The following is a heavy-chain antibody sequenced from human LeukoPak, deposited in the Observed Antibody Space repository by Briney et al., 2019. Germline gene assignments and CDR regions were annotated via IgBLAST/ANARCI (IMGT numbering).Heavy chain of an antibody. CDR3: ARDRRRYDAFDI. CDR1: GFTFSSYS. CDR2: ISSSSSYI. D-gene: IGHD3-9*01. V-gene: IGHV3-21*01. Sequence: GGSLRLSCAASGFTFSSYSMNWVRQAPGKGLEWVSSISSSSSYIYYADSVKGRYTISRDNAKNSLYLQMNSLRAEDTAVYYCARDRRRYDAFDIWGQGTVVTVSS. J-gene: IGHJ3*02.